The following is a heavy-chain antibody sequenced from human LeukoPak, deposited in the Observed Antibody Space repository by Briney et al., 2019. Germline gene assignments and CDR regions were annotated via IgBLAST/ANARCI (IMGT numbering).Heavy chain of an antibody. CDR2: ISYDGSYN. V-gene: IGHV3-30*18. Sequence: GGSLTLSCAASGFTFSIYGMHWVRQAPGKGLEWLAVISYDGSYNSYADSVKGRYTISRANSKNTLYLQMNSLRVEDTAVYYCAKAASGYDYYYDYWGQGTLVTVSS. CDR1: GFTFSIYG. CDR3: AKAASGYDYYYDY. D-gene: IGHD5-12*01. J-gene: IGHJ4*02.